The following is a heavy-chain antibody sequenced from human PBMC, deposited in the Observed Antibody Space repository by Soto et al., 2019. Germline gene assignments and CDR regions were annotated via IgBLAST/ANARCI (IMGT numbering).Heavy chain of an antibody. V-gene: IGHV1-45*02. Sequence: SVKVSCKALGNTFTYRYLHWVRQAPGQALEWMGWITPFNGDVHYAQKFQERVTITRDRSINTAYMQMSSLGPEDTAMYFCASGGAGSGPFTWELPDHWGQGTLVTVSS. CDR2: ITPFNGDV. D-gene: IGHD1-26*01. CDR3: ASGGAGSGPFTWELPDH. CDR1: GNTFTYRY. J-gene: IGHJ4*02.